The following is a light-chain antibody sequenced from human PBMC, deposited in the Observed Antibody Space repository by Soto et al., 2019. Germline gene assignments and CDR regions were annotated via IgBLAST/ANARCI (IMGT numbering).Light chain of an antibody. J-gene: IGLJ1*01. CDR1: SSDVGGYNY. Sequence: QSALTQPPSASGSPGQSVTIACTGTSSDVGGYNYVSWYQQHPGKAPKLMIYEVFKRPSGVTDRFYGSKSGNTASLTVSGLQAEDEADNYCSSYAGSNNFDVFGTGTKLTVL. CDR3: SSYAGSNNFDV. V-gene: IGLV2-8*01. CDR2: EVF.